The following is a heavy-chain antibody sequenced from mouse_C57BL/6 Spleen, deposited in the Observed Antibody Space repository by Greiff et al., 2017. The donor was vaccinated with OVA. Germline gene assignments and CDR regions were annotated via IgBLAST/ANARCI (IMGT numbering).Heavy chain of an antibody. V-gene: IGHV1-81*01. Sequence: VHLVESGAELARPGASVKLSCKASGYTFTSYGISWVKQRTGQGLEWIGEIYPRSGNTYYNEKFKGKATLTADKSSSTAYMELRSLTSEDSAVYFCARSPATMVTHYYAMDYWGQGTSVTVSS. D-gene: IGHD2-1*01. CDR3: ARSPATMVTHYYAMDY. CDR1: GYTFTSYG. J-gene: IGHJ4*01. CDR2: IYPRSGNT.